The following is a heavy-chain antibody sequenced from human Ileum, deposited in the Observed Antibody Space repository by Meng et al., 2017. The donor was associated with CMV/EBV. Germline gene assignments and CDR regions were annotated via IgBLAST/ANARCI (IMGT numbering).Heavy chain of an antibody. J-gene: IGHJ5*02. CDR1: GGTFRKFA. V-gene: IGHV1-69*05. CDR2: IIPIFGTA. CDR3: SREPA. Sequence: SSVKVYWTASGGTFRKFAIPWVRQAPGQGLEWMGGIIPIFGTAKYAQKFQGRVTITTDESKTTAYMELSNLRSEDTAMYYCSREPAWGQGTLVTVSS.